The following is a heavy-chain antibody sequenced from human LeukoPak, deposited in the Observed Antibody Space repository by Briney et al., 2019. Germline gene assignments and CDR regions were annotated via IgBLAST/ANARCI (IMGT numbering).Heavy chain of an antibody. V-gene: IGHV1-69*13. D-gene: IGHD5-12*01. CDR2: IIPIFGTA. J-gene: IGHJ6*02. CDR1: GGTFSSYA. Sequence: VASVKVSCKASGGTFSSYAISWVRQAPGQGLEWMGGIIPIFGTANYARKFQGRVTITADESTSTAYMELSSLRSEDTAVYYCARDLFDIVATIPYYYYGMDVWGQGTTVTVSS. CDR3: ARDLFDIVATIPYYYYGMDV.